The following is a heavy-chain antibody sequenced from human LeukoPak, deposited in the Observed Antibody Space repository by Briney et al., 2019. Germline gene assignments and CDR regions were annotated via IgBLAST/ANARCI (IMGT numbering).Heavy chain of an antibody. Sequence: GGSLRLSCAASGFTFSSYAMSWVRQAPGKGLEWVSSIKNSGGSTYHSDSVKGRFTISRDNSKNTLYLQMNSLRAGDTAVYYCARAYGDYFDYWGQGTQVTVSS. V-gene: IGHV3-23*01. CDR1: GFTFSSYA. J-gene: IGHJ4*02. CDR2: IKNSGGST. D-gene: IGHD4-17*01. CDR3: ARAYGDYFDY.